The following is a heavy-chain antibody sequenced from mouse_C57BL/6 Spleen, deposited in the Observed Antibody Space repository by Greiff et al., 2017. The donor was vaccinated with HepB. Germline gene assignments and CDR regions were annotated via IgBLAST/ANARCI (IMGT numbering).Heavy chain of an antibody. V-gene: IGHV1-64*01. Sequence: QVQLQQPGAELVKPGASVKLSCKASGYTFTSYWMHWVKQRPGQGLEWIGMIHPNSGSTNYNEKFKSKATLTVDKSSSTAYMQLSSMTSEDSAVYYCAREYGSYFDYWGQGTTLTVSS. CDR1: GYTFTSYW. D-gene: IGHD1-1*01. J-gene: IGHJ2*01. CDR3: AREYGSYFDY. CDR2: IHPNSGST.